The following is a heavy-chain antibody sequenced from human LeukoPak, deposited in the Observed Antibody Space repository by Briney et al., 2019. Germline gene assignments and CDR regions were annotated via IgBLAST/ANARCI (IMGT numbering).Heavy chain of an antibody. CDR1: GGSFSGYY. Sequence: SETLSLTCAVYGGSFSGYYWSWIRQPLGKGLEWIGEINHSGSTNYNPSLKSRVTISVDTSKNQFSLKLSSVTAADTAVYYCARGRDRWLLQYFDYWGQGTLVTVSS. V-gene: IGHV4-34*01. CDR2: INHSGST. CDR3: ARGRDRWLLQYFDY. J-gene: IGHJ4*02. D-gene: IGHD3-22*01.